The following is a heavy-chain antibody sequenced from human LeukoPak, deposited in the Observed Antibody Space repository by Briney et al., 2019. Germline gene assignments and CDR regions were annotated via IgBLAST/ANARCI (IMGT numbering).Heavy chain of an antibody. CDR3: ARNGYGSGSSW. CDR2: IYTSGST. J-gene: IGHJ4*02. D-gene: IGHD3-10*01. Sequence: PSETLSLTCTVSGGSISSYYWSWIRQPAGKGLEWIGRIYTSGSTNYNPSLKSRVTISVDTSKNQVSLKLTSVTAADTAVYYCARNGYGSGSSWWGQGTLVTVSS. CDR1: GGSISSYY. V-gene: IGHV4-4*07.